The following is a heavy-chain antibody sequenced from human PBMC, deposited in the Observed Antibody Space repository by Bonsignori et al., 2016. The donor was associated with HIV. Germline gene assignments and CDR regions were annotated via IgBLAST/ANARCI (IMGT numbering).Heavy chain of an antibody. Sequence: WVRQAPGQGLEWMGGIIPILGIANYAQKFQGRVTITADESTSTAYMELSSLRSEDTAVYYCAREDSSSWSLNYYYYMDVWGKGTTVTVSS. CDR2: IIPILGIA. V-gene: IGHV1-69*10. CDR3: AREDSSSWSLNYYYYMDV. J-gene: IGHJ6*03. D-gene: IGHD6-13*01.